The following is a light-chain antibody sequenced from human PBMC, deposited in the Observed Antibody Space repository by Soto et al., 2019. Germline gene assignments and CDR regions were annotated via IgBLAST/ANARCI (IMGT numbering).Light chain of an antibody. CDR2: AAS. J-gene: IGKJ4*01. CDR3: KQANSFPLT. Sequence: DIQITQSPSAVSAYLADTVAITCRASQGISSWLAWYQQKPGKAPNLLIYAASSLHSGVPSRFSGSGSGTDFTLTISSLQTEDFATYYCKQANSFPLTFGGGTKVDIK. CDR1: QGISSW. V-gene: IGKV1-12*01.